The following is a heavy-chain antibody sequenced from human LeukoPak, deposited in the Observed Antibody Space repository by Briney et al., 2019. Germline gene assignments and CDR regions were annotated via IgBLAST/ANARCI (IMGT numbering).Heavy chain of an antibody. Sequence: GGSLRLSCAASGFRFSSYGMHWVRQAPGKGLEWVTFIQYDGSNKYYADSVKGRFTVSRDNSKNTLYLQMNSLRVEDTAVYYCAKDRSGPAEHWGQGTLVTVSS. CDR1: GFRFSSYG. CDR2: IQYDGSNK. V-gene: IGHV3-30*02. CDR3: AKDRSGPAEH. J-gene: IGHJ1*01.